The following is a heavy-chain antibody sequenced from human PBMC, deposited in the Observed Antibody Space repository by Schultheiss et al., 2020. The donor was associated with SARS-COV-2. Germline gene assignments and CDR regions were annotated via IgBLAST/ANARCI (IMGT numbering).Heavy chain of an antibody. Sequence: GGSLRLFCAASGFSFSSHWMHWVRQAPGKGLVWVSRIKSDGSSTSYADSVKGRFTISRDNAKNTLYLQMNSLRAEDTAVYYCARDLYSSGWYEDWGQGTLVTVSS. CDR2: IKSDGSST. V-gene: IGHV3-74*01. CDR3: ARDLYSSGWYED. D-gene: IGHD6-19*01. CDR1: GFSFSSHW. J-gene: IGHJ4*02.